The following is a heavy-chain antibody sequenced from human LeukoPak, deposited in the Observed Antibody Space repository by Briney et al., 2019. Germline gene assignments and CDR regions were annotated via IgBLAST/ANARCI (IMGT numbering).Heavy chain of an antibody. Sequence: PGGSLRLSCAASGFTFSSYAMSWVRQAPGKGLEWVSAISGSGGSTYYADSVKGRFTISRDNAKNSLYLQMNSLRAEDTAVYYCARGAPPYYYDSSGYFPNWGQGTLVTVSP. CDR2: ISGSGGST. V-gene: IGHV3-23*01. CDR3: ARGAPPYYYDSSGYFPN. CDR1: GFTFSSYA. J-gene: IGHJ4*02. D-gene: IGHD3-22*01.